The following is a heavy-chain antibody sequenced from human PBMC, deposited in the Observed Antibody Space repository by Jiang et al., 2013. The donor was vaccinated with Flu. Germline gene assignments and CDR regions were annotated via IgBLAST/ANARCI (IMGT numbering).Heavy chain of an antibody. CDR2: IYYSGGT. V-gene: IGHV4-59*01. J-gene: IGHJ4*01. CDR3: ARRQWSSNFHYFVY. D-gene: IGHD2-15*01. CDR1: GGSISSYY. Sequence: LLKPSETLSLTCTVSGGSISSYYWSWIRQPPGKGLEWIGYIYYSGGTNYNPSLKSRVTISVDTSKNQFSLKLSSVTAADTAVYYCARRQWSSNFHYFVY.